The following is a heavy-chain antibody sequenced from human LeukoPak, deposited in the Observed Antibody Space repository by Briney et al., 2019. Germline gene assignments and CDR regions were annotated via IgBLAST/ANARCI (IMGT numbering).Heavy chain of an antibody. D-gene: IGHD3-3*01. CDR1: GFTFDDYA. V-gene: IGHV3-23*01. J-gene: IGHJ4*02. CDR3: AKVGYDFWSGPTYYFDY. CDR2: ISGSGGST. Sequence: GGSLRLSCAASGFTFDDYAMSWVRQAPGKGLEWVSAISGSGGSTYYADSVKGRFTISRDNSKNTLYLQMNSLRAEDTAVYYCAKVGYDFWSGPTYYFDYWGQGTLVTVSS.